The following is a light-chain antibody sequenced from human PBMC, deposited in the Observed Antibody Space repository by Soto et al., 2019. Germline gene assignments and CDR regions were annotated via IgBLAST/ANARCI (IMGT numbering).Light chain of an antibody. CDR2: GAF. CDR1: QSVSSN. J-gene: IGKJ1*01. Sequence: EIVMTQSPATLSVSPGERATLSCRASQSVSSNLAWYQQKPGQAPRLLIYGAFTRAAGVPARFSGSGSGTEFTLTISSLQSEDSAVYFCQQYANWPKTFGQGTKVHI. CDR3: QQYANWPKT. V-gene: IGKV3-15*01.